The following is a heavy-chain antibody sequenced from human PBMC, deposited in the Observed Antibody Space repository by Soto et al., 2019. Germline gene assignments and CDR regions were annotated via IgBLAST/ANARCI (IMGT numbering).Heavy chain of an antibody. Sequence: GGSLRLSCAASGFTFSSYSMNWVRQAPGKGLEWVSSISSSSSYIYYADSVKGRFTISRDNAKNSLYLQMNSLRAEDTAVYYCARDRVKGTPWGAFDIWGQGTMVTVSS. CDR1: GFTFSSYS. J-gene: IGHJ3*02. CDR3: ARDRVKGTPWGAFDI. D-gene: IGHD7-27*01. CDR2: ISSSSSYI. V-gene: IGHV3-21*01.